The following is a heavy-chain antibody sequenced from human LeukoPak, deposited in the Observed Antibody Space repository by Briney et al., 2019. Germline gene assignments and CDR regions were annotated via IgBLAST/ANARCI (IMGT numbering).Heavy chain of an antibody. CDR3: ARDSGNFRYDMDV. V-gene: IGHV1-46*01. J-gene: IGHJ6*02. D-gene: IGHD3-10*01. CDR1: GYTFTTYA. Sequence: ASVKVSCTVSGYTFTTYAMNWVRQAPGQGLEWMGINFSHDGSTSNTQKFQGRVTMTRDTSTGTVYMELSSLRSEDTAVYYCARDSGNFRYDMDVWGQGTTVIVSS. CDR2: NFSHDGST.